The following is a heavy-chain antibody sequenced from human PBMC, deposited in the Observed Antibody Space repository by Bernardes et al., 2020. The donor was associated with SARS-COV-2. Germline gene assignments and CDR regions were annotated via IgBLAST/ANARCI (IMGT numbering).Heavy chain of an antibody. V-gene: IGHV5-51*01. CDR3: ARMPPPDFWSGYYYCYGMDV. Sequence: SLPLSCPGSGSRFTSYWIGWVRQMPGKGLEWMGIIYPGDSDTRYSPSFQGQVTISADKSISTAYLQWSSLKASDTAMYYCARMPPPDFWSGYYYCYGMDVWGQGTTVTVSS. J-gene: IGHJ6*02. CDR1: GSRFTSYW. CDR2: IYPGDSDT. D-gene: IGHD3-3*01.